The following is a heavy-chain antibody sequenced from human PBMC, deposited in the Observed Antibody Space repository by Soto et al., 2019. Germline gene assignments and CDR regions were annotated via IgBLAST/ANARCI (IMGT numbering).Heavy chain of an antibody. CDR3: ARQNYYDSSGYSDY. CDR1: GGSRISSMYY. J-gene: IGHJ4*02. CDR2: IYYSEST. V-gene: IGHV4-39*01. D-gene: IGHD3-22*01. Sequence: LSXTGTLPGGSRISSMYYWACSRQPPGKGLEWIGGIYYSESTDYNPSLKSRVTLSVDTSKNQFSLKLSSVTAADTAVYYCARQNYYDSSGYSDYWGQGTLVTVSS.